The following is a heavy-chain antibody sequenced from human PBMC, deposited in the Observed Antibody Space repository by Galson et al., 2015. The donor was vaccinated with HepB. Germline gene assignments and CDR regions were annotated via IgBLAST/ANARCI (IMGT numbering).Heavy chain of an antibody. J-gene: IGHJ4*02. V-gene: IGHV3-9*01. CDR1: DFTFADYA. Sequence: SLRLSCAASDFTFADYAMHWVRQTPGKGLEWVSGISWNSGSIGYADSVKGRFTISRDNAKNSLYLQMSSLRAEDTALYFCAKGRGFGELFTPFDYWGQGTLVTVSS. CDR2: ISWNSGSI. D-gene: IGHD3-10*01. CDR3: AKGRGFGELFTPFDY.